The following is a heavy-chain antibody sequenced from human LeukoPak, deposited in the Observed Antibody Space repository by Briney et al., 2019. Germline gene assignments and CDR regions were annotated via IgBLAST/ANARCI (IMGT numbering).Heavy chain of an antibody. D-gene: IGHD2-2*01. CDR2: INPNSGGT. CDR3: ARFFGDVVVPAAIYGMDV. J-gene: IGHJ6*02. Sequence: ASVKVSCKASGYTFTGYYMHWVRQAPGQGLEWMGWINPNSGGTNYAQKFQGRVTMTRDTSISTAYMELSRLRSDDTAVYYCARFFGDVVVPAAIYGMDVWGQGTTVTVSS. CDR1: GYTFTGYY. V-gene: IGHV1-2*02.